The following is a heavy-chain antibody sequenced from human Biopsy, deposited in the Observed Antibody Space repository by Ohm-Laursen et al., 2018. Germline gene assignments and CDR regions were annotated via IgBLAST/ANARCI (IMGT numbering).Heavy chain of an antibody. CDR1: GGSLSSYS. V-gene: IGHV4-4*07. CDR2: IYTSGIT. CDR3: ARDRDRRGWFDP. Sequence: SETLSLTCTVSGGSLSSYSWSWIRQPAGKGREWIGQIYTSGITNYNPSLKSRVTMSVDTSKNKFPLRVSSVTAADTAVYYCARDRDRRGWFDPWGQGTLVTVSS. D-gene: IGHD1-14*01. J-gene: IGHJ5*02.